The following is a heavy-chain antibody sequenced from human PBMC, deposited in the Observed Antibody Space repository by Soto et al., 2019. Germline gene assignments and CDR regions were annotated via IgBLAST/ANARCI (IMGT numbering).Heavy chain of an antibody. CDR2: ISGSGFKK. Sequence: SGGSLRLSCAASGFIFENFGMSWVRQAPGKGLDWISSISGSGFKKYYADSVKGRFTISRDNSKSTVYLELNNLSAEDTAVYHCAKNQGVELVPLATVDWFDPWGQGSVVTVYS. J-gene: IGHJ5*02. V-gene: IGHV3-23*01. CDR1: GFIFENFG. CDR3: AKNQGVELVPLATVDWFDP. D-gene: IGHD1-26*01.